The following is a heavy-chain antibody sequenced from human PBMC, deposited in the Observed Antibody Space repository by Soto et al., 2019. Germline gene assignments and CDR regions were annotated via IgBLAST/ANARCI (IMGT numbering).Heavy chain of an antibody. CDR3: ARAKRIDGDYLFDY. CDR2: IWYDGSNK. Sequence: QVQLVESGGGVVQPGRSLRLSCAASGFTFSSYGMHWVLQAPGKGLEWVAVIWYDGSNKYYADSVKGRFTISRDNSKNTLYLQMNSLRAEDTAVYYCARAKRIDGDYLFDYWGQGTLVTVSS. J-gene: IGHJ4*02. D-gene: IGHD4-17*01. V-gene: IGHV3-33*01. CDR1: GFTFSSYG.